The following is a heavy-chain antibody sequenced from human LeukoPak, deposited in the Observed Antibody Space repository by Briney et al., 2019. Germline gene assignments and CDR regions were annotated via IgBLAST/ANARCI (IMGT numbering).Heavy chain of an antibody. D-gene: IGHD3-22*01. Sequence: ASVKVSCKASGYTFTRYGMSWVRQAPGQGLEWMGWISGSNGNTNYAQKLQGRVTMTTDTSTGTAYMELRSLRSDDTAVYYCARDKYEYYSSGHYYGLDYWGQGIMVPVSS. J-gene: IGHJ4*02. V-gene: IGHV1-18*01. CDR1: GYTFTRYG. CDR3: ARDKYEYYSSGHYYGLDY. CDR2: ISGSNGNT.